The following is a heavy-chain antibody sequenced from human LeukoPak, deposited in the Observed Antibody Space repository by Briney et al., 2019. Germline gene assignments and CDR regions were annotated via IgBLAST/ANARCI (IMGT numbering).Heavy chain of an antibody. CDR2: MNPNSGNT. Sequence: GASVKVSCKASGYTFTSYGISWVRQATGQGLEWMGWMNPNSGNTGYAQKFQGRVTMTRNTSISTAYVELSSLRSEDTAVYYCARGSPGIDGMDVWGQGTTVTVSS. D-gene: IGHD3-10*01. CDR3: ARGSPGIDGMDV. J-gene: IGHJ6*02. V-gene: IGHV1-8*02. CDR1: GYTFTSYG.